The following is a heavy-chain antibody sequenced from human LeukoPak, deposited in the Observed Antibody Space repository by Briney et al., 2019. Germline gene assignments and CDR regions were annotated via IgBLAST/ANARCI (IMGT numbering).Heavy chain of an antibody. J-gene: IGHJ4*02. CDR3: TRGSYGDYEY. CDR1: RFTFSSYT. Sequence: GGSLRLSYSASRFTFSSYTMNWVRQAPGKGLEWVSSIDPSSTYIYYADSVKGRFTISRDNAQNSLYLQMNSLRAEDTAVYYCTRGSYGDYEYWGQGTLVTVSS. D-gene: IGHD4-17*01. V-gene: IGHV3-21*01. CDR2: IDPSSTYI.